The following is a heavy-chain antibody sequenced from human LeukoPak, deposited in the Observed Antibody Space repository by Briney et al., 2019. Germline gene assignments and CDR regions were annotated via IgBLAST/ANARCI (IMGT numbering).Heavy chain of an antibody. J-gene: IGHJ5*02. V-gene: IGHV4-59*02. D-gene: IGHD3-9*01. CDR2: IYYNGNT. CDR1: GDSVTSSF. CDR3: ARDSLTGPDNWFDP. Sequence: SETLSLTCTVSGDSVTSSFWNWIRQPPGQGLEWIGYIYYNGNTKYNPSLKSRVTISVDTSKNQFSLKLSSVTAADTAVYYCARDSLTGPDNWFDPWGQGTLVTVSS.